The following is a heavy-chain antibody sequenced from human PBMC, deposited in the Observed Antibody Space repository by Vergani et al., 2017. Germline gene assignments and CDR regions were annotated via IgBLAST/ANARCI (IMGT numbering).Heavy chain of an antibody. CDR2: SDHTGRP. CDR1: GGSFTSYH. J-gene: IGHJ6*03. CDR3: ARVNTETNGHLYYYYYMDV. D-gene: IGHD4-11*01. V-gene: IGHV4-34*01. Sequence: QVQLQQWGGGLLKPSETLSLTCVVNGGSFTSYHWTWIRQSPGEGLEWVGDSDHTGRPDYNPSLKSRLTRSVDKSRIQFSLTLNSVTATDTAIYFCARVNTETNGHLYYYYYMDVWGQGTAVTVS.